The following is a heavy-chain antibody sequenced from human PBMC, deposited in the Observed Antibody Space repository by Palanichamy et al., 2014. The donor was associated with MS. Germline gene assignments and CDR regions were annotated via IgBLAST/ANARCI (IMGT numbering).Heavy chain of an antibody. CDR3: ARRTTATGPGV. Sequence: EVQLVESGGGLVQPGGSLRLSCAASGFTFRNYWMSWVRQAPGKGLEWVANIKQDGSEKNYVDSAKGRFTISRDNTKNSLYLQMNSLRAEDTAVYYCARRTTATGPGVWGKGTTVTVSS. CDR1: GFTFRNYW. V-gene: IGHV3-7*01. CDR2: IKQDGSEK. J-gene: IGHJ6*04. D-gene: IGHD1-1*01.